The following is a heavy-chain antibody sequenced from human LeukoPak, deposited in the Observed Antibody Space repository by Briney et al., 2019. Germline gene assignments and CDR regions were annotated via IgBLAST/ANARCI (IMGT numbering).Heavy chain of an antibody. D-gene: IGHD7-27*01. V-gene: IGHV3-23*01. Sequence: GGSLRLSCAASGFSFSNNAMSWVRQAPGKGLEWVSASGSDGGTYYADSVKGRFTISRDKPKNTLYLQMNSLRAEDTAVYYCAKDILNWEFDYWGQGTLVTVSS. CDR2: SGSDGGT. CDR3: AKDILNWEFDY. CDR1: GFSFSNNA. J-gene: IGHJ4*02.